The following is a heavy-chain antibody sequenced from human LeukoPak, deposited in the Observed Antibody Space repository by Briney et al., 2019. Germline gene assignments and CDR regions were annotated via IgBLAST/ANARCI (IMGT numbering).Heavy chain of an antibody. Sequence: SETLSLTCAVYGGSFSGYYRSWIRQPPGKGLEWIGEINHSGSTNYNPSLKSRVTISVDTSKNQFSLKLSSVTAADTAVYYCESRDSSGYYDWGQGTLVTVSS. CDR3: ESRDSSGYYD. J-gene: IGHJ4*02. V-gene: IGHV4-34*01. D-gene: IGHD3-22*01. CDR2: INHSGST. CDR1: GGSFSGYY.